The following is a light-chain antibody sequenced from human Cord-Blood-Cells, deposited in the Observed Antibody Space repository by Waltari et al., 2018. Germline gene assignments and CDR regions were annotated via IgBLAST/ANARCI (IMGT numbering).Light chain of an antibody. CDR2: QDS. J-gene: IGLJ1*01. CDR3: QAWDSSTNYV. Sequence: SYELTQPPSVSVSPGQTASITCTGDKLGDKYACWYQQKPGQSPVLVIYQDSKRPSGIPERFSGSNSANTATLTISGTRAMDEADYYCQAWDSSTNYVFGTGTKVTVL. CDR1: KLGDKY. V-gene: IGLV3-1*01.